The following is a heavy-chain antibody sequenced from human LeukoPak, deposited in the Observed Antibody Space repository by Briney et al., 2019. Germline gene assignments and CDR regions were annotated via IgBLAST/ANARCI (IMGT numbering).Heavy chain of an antibody. CDR2: ISYDGRNK. J-gene: IGHJ4*02. D-gene: IGHD1-26*01. V-gene: IGHV3-30*04. CDR1: GVSLSGYA. Sequence: PGRCLRLSCAAPGVSLSGYAMCAGRPAPGKGGGRGAVISYDGRNKYYADSLKGRFTISRDNSKNTQYLQMNSLRAEDTAVYYCARDGSGSYFDYWGQGTLVTVSS. CDR3: ARDGSGSYFDY.